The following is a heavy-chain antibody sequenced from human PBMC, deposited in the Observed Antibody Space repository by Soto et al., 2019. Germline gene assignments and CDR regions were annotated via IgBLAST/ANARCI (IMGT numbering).Heavy chain of an antibody. Sequence: GESLKISCRGSGTTFTIYWIGWVRQMPGKGLEWMGIIYPGNSDTRYSPSFQGQVTISADKSISTAYLQWSSLKASDTAMYYCARQYAIWGQGTMVTVSS. CDR3: ARQYAI. D-gene: IGHD2-2*01. CDR1: GTTFTIYW. J-gene: IGHJ3*02. V-gene: IGHV5-51*01. CDR2: IYPGNSDT.